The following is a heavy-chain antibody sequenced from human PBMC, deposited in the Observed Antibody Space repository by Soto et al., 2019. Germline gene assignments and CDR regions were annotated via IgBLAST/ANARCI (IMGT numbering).Heavy chain of an antibody. J-gene: IGHJ4*02. CDR2: IWYDGSNK. CDR1: GFSFSNHG. D-gene: IGHD3-10*01. CDR3: AAGEPLHY. Sequence: QLVESGGGVVQPGGSLRLSCVGSGFSFSNHGMHWVRQAPGKGLEWVAIIWYDGSNKYYADSVKGRFTISRDNSKSTMYLQMNSLGVEDTAMYYCAAGEPLHYRGQGTLVTVSS. V-gene: IGHV3-33*01.